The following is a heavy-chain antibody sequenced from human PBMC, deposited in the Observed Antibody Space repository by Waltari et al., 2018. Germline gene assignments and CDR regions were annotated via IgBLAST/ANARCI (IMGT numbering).Heavy chain of an antibody. V-gene: IGHV1-18*01. CDR3: ARTSLLAVDGLNHY. J-gene: IGHJ4*02. CDR1: GYTFAGHA. CDR2: ISVYNGNT. Sequence: QVQLVQSGAEVKKPGASVKVSCKASGYTFAGHAISWVRQAPGQGLEWMGWISVYNGNTNYAQKFQDRVTMTTDTSTSTAYMELRSLRSDDTAVYYCARTSLLAVDGLNHYWGQGTLVTVSS. D-gene: IGHD3-3*02.